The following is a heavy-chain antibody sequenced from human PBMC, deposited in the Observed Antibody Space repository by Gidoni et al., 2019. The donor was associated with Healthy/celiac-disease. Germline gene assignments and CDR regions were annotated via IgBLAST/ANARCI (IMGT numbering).Heavy chain of an antibody. CDR1: GFPFIDYY. CDR2: ISSSSSYT. V-gene: IGHV3-11*05. D-gene: IGHD5-12*01. Sequence: QVQLVESGGGLVKPGGSLRLPCAAPGFPFIDYYLSWIRHAPGKGLECVSYISSSSSYTNYADSVKGRFTISRDNAKNSLYLQMNSLRAEDTAVYYCARALVATAGYYYYGMDVWGQGTTVTVSS. J-gene: IGHJ6*02. CDR3: ARALVATAGYYYYGMDV.